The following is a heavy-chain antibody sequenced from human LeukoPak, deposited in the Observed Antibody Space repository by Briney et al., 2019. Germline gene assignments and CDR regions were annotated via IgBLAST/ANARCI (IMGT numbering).Heavy chain of an antibody. J-gene: IGHJ3*02. V-gene: IGHV4-4*07. Sequence: SETLSLTCTVSGGSISSYYWSWIRQPAGKGLEWIGRIYTSGSTNYNPSLKSRVTMSVDTSKNQFSLKLSSVTAADTAVYYCARDLGATVTARDAFDIWGQGTMVTVSS. D-gene: IGHD4-11*01. CDR2: IYTSGST. CDR1: GGSISSYY. CDR3: ARDLGATVTARDAFDI.